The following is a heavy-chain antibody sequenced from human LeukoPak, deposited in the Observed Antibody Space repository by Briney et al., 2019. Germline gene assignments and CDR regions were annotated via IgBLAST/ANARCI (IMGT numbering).Heavy chain of an antibody. Sequence: SQTLSLTRTVSGGSISSGGYYWSWLRQHPGKGLEWIGYIYYSGSTYYNPSLKSRVTISVDTSKNQFSLKLSSVTAADTAVYYCARDAYCSSTSCYGYFDLWSRGTLVTVSS. CDR1: GGSISSGGYY. J-gene: IGHJ2*01. D-gene: IGHD2-2*01. V-gene: IGHV4-31*03. CDR3: ARDAYCSSTSCYGYFDL. CDR2: IYYSGST.